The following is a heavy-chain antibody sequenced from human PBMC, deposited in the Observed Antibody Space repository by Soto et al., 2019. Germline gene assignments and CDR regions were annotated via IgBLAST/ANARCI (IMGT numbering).Heavy chain of an antibody. CDR3: EKKHGYYGSVRMLYMDV. Sequence: QVQLVESGGGVVQPGRSLRLSCAATGVTFSRYGMHWVRQAPGKGLEWVAVISYDGSNKYYADSVKGRFTISRDNSKNTLYLQMNSLRAEDTAVYYCEKKHGYYGSVRMLYMDVWGKGTTVSVSS. V-gene: IGHV3-30*18. J-gene: IGHJ6*03. D-gene: IGHD3-10*01. CDR2: ISYDGSNK. CDR1: GVTFSRYG.